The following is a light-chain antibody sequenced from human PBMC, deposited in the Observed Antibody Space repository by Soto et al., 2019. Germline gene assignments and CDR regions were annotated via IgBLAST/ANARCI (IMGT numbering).Light chain of an antibody. V-gene: IGKV1-39*01. J-gene: IGKJ4*01. CDR1: QRISNY. CDR2: AAS. CDR3: QQTSNTLGT. Sequence: IQMTQSPSSLSASLGDRVTITCRASQRISNYLNWYQQKPGKAPMLLISAASDLQSGVPSRFSGSGSGTDVTLTINTLRPDDSATYYCQQTSNTLGTFGGGTKVEIK.